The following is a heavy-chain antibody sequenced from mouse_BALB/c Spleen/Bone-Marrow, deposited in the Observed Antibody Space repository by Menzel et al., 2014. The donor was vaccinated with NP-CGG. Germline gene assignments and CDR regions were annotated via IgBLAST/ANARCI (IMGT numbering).Heavy chain of an antibody. CDR2: IDPANGNT. D-gene: IGHD2-3*01. Sequence: VQLQQSGAELVKPGASVKLSCTASGFNIKDTYMHWVKQRPEQGLEWIGRIDPANGNTKYDPKFQGKATITADTSSNTAHLHLSSLTSEDTAVYCCANDWFAYWGQGTLVTVSA. V-gene: IGHV14-3*02. CDR1: GFNIKDTY. CDR3: ANDWFAY. J-gene: IGHJ3*01.